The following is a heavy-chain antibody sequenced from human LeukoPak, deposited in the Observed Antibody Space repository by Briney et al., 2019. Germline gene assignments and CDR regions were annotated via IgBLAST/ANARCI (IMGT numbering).Heavy chain of an antibody. Sequence: SETLSLTCAVYGGSFSGYYWSWIRQPPGKGLEWIGEINHSGSTNYNPSLKSRVTISVDTSKNQFSLKLSSVTAADTAVYYCARGIWRITIFGVGPDAFDIWGQGTMVTASS. CDR3: ARGIWRITIFGVGPDAFDI. J-gene: IGHJ3*02. CDR1: GGSFSGYY. D-gene: IGHD3-3*01. CDR2: INHSGST. V-gene: IGHV4-34*01.